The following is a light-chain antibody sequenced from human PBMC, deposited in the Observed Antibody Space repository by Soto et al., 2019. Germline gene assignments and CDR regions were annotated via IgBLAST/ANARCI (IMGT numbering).Light chain of an antibody. CDR1: QGISSY. CDR2: AAS. V-gene: IGKV1-8*01. Sequence: AIRMTQSPSSFSASTGDRVTITCRASQGISSYLAWYQQKPGKAPKLLIYAASTLQSGVPSRFSGSGSGTDFTLTLSCLQSEDFATFSCQQYYSYPFTFGPGTKVDI. CDR3: QQYYSYPFT. J-gene: IGKJ3*01.